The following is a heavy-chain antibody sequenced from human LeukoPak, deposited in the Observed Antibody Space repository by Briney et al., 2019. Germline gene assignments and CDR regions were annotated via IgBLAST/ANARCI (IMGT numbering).Heavy chain of an antibody. CDR1: GGSISSSNYF. J-gene: IGHJ4*02. CDR3: ARKGVAGPHGEFDY. V-gene: IGHV4-39*07. D-gene: IGHD6-19*01. CDR2: IYYSGST. Sequence: PSETLSLTCTVSGGSISSSNYFWGWIRQPPGKGLQWIGSIYYSGSTNYNPSLKSRVTISVDTSKNQFSLKLSSVTAADTAVYYCARKGVAGPHGEFDYWGQGTLVTVSS.